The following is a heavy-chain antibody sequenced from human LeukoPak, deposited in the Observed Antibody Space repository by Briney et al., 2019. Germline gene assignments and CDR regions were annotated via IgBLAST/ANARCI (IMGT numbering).Heavy chain of an antibody. CDR3: TRQEEGVPAANDY. Sequence: GGSLRLSCAASGFTFSIYGMHWVRQAPGKGLEGVAVISYDGSNKYYADSVKGRLTISRDNSKNTLYLQMNSLRAEDTAVYYCTRQEEGVPAANDYWGQGTLVTVSS. V-gene: IGHV3-30*03. CDR1: GFTFSIYG. CDR2: ISYDGSNK. D-gene: IGHD2-2*01. J-gene: IGHJ4*02.